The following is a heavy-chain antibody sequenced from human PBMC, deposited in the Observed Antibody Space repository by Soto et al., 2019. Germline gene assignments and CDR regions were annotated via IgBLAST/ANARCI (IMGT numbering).Heavy chain of an antibody. D-gene: IGHD6-19*01. CDR2: ISGSGGTT. CDR3: AKVFVETGSNIGWPCSFHY. J-gene: IGHJ4*02. CDR1: GFTFSNYA. Sequence: EVQLLESGGGLVQPGRSLRLSCAASGFTFSNYAMSWVRQAPGQGLDWVAAISGSGGTTYYGDSVKGRFTISRDNSTNSLFLQMSSLIAEDAAVYYCAKVFVETGSNIGWPCSFHYWGQGTLVTVSS. V-gene: IGHV3-23*01.